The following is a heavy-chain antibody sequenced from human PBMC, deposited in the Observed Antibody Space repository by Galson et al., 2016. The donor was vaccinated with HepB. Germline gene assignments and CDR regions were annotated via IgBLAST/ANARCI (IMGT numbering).Heavy chain of an antibody. Sequence: SVKVSCKASGYTFTTYAMYWVRQAPGQRLEWMGWINAANGDTKYSQRLQGRGTITWDTSANTAYMELSSLRSEDTAVYYCARGHIVATVDYYYYGLDVWGQGTTVTVSS. J-gene: IGHJ6*02. CDR3: ARGHIVATVDYYYYGLDV. CDR2: INAANGDT. D-gene: IGHD5-12*01. CDR1: GYTFTTYA. V-gene: IGHV1-3*01.